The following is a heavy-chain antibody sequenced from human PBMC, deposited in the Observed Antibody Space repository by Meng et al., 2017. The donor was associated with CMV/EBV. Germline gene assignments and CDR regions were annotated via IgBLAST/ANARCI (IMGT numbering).Heavy chain of an antibody. J-gene: IGHJ4*02. D-gene: IGHD3-10*01. V-gene: IGHV4-34*01. CDR2: INHSGST. CDR1: GGSFSGYY. CDR3: VRGLWFGELSPFDY. Sequence: QVQLQQGGVRLSKPSEPLSLTCAVYGGSFSGYYWSWTRQPPGKGLEWIGEINHSGSTNYNPSLKSRVTISVDTSKNQFSLKLSSVTAADTAVYYCVRGLWFGELSPFDYWGQGTLVTVSS.